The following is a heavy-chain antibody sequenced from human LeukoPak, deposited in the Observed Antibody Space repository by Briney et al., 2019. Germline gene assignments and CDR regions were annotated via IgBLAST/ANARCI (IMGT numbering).Heavy chain of an antibody. CDR3: ATNPASMVRGVIPDYYMDV. V-gene: IGHV1-69*05. CDR2: IIPIFGTA. D-gene: IGHD3-10*01. J-gene: IGHJ6*03. CDR1: GGTFSSYA. Sequence: SVKVPCKASGGTFSSYAISRVRQAPGQGLEWMGGIIPIFGTANYAQKFQGRVTITTDESTSTAYMELSSLRSEDTAVYYCATNPASMVRGVIPDYYMDVWGKGTTVTVSS.